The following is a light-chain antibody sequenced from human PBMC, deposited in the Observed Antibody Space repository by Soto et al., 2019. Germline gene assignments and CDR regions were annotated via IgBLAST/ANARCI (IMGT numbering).Light chain of an antibody. CDR3: ASYTTGRIRV. V-gene: IGLV2-14*03. J-gene: IGLJ2*01. Sequence: QSALTQPASVSASPGQSITISCTGTSSDIGAYNSVPWYQQHPGEAPQLIIYDVSYRPSGISSRFSGSKSGNTASLTVSGLQADDDADYYCASYTTGRIRVFGGGTKLTVL. CDR2: DVS. CDR1: SSDIGAYNS.